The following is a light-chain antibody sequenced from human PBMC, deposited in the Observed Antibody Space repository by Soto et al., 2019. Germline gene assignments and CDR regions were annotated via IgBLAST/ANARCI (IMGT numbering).Light chain of an antibody. J-gene: IGKJ1*01. Sequence: DIQMTQSPSSLSASVGDRVTITCRASQSISTYLNWYQQKPGKAPNLLIYAASSLQSGVPSRFSGSGSGTDFTLTISSLQPEDFATYYCQQDYNYPWTFGQGTKVDNK. V-gene: IGKV1-39*01. CDR1: QSISTY. CDR3: QQDYNYPWT. CDR2: AAS.